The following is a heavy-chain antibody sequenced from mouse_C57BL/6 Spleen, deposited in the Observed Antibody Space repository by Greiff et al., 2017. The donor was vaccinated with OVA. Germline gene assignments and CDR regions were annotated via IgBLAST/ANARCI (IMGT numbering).Heavy chain of an antibody. D-gene: IGHD2-4*01. CDR2: INPNNGGT. Sequence: VQLQQSGPELVKPGASVKIPCKASGYTFTDYNMDWVKQSHGKSLEWIGDINPNNGGTIYNQKFKGKATLTVDKSSSTAYMELRSLTSEDTAVYYCARSPIYYDYPYYFDYWGQGTTLTVSS. J-gene: IGHJ2*01. CDR1: GYTFTDYN. CDR3: ARSPIYYDYPYYFDY. V-gene: IGHV1-18*01.